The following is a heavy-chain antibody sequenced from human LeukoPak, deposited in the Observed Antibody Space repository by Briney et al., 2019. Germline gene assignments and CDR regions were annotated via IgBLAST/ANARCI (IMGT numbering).Heavy chain of an antibody. V-gene: IGHV5-51*01. CDR2: IYPGDSET. Sequence: GQSLKISCKTSGYIFTNYWIGWVRQKPGKGLEWIGFIYPGDSETTYSPSFQGQVSISADKSTSTAYLQWTRLAASDTAVYYCARNPAVVGSAYKWFDPWGQGTLVTVSS. CDR1: GYIFTNYW. J-gene: IGHJ5*02. CDR3: ARNPAVVGSAYKWFDP. D-gene: IGHD2-15*01.